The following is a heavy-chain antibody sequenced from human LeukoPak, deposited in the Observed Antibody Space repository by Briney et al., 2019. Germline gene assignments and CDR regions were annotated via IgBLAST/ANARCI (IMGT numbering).Heavy chain of an antibody. J-gene: IGHJ4*02. Sequence: SETLSLTCTVSGGSISSSSHYWGWIRQPPGKGLEWIGYIYYSGNTNYNPSLKSRVTISVDTSKNQFSLKLTSVTAADTAVYYCARASRGHDYWGQGTLVTVSS. CDR3: ARASRGHDY. CDR1: GGSISSSSHY. D-gene: IGHD3-10*01. V-gene: IGHV4-61*05. CDR2: IYYSGNT.